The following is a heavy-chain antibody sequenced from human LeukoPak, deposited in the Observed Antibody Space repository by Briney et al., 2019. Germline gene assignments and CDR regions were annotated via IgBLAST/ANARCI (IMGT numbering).Heavy chain of an antibody. V-gene: IGHV3-30-3*01. CDR3: ARDWLRLGY. CDR1: GFTFSSYA. CDR2: ISYDGSNK. D-gene: IGHD5-12*01. Sequence: GRSLRLSCAASGFTFSSYAMHWVRQAPGKGLEWVAVISYDGSNKYYADSVKGRFTISRDNAKNSLHLQMNSLRAEDTAVYYCARDWLRLGYWGQGTLVTVSS. J-gene: IGHJ4*02.